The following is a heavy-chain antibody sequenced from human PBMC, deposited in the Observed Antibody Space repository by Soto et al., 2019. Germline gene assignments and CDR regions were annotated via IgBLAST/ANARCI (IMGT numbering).Heavy chain of an antibody. J-gene: IGHJ4*02. Sequence: ASVKVSCKASGGTFSSYAISWVRQAPGQGLEWMGGIIPIFGTANYAQKFQGRVTITADESTSTAYMELSSLRSEDTAVYYCVGVRSLYYFDYWGQGTLVTVSS. D-gene: IGHD2-15*01. CDR2: IIPIFGTA. V-gene: IGHV1-69*13. CDR1: GGTFSSYA. CDR3: VGVRSLYYFDY.